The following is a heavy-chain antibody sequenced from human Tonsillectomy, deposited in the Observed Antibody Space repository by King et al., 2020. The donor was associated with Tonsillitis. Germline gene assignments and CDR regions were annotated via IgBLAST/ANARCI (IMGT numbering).Heavy chain of an antibody. CDR2: IIPIFGTA. V-gene: IGHV1-69*01. Sequence: VQLVESGAEVKKPGSSVKVSCKASGGTFGNYAFTWVRQAPGQGLDWMGGIIPIFGTANYAQKFQGRVTITADESTSTAYMERSSLRSEDTAVYYCAGGADDFDSSGKLDYWGLGTLVTVSS. CDR3: AGGADDFDSSGKLDY. J-gene: IGHJ4*02. D-gene: IGHD3-22*01. CDR1: GGTFGNYA.